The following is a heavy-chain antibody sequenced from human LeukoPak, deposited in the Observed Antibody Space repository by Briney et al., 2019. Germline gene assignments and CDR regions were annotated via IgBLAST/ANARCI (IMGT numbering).Heavy chain of an antibody. CDR1: GFTFSSYA. Sequence: GRSLRLSYAASGFTFSSYAMHWVRQAPGKGLEWVAVISYDGSNKYYADSVKGRFTISRDNSKNTLYLQMNSLRAEDTAVYYCARDFSFEGSSGSYSTVYWGQGTLVTVSS. CDR3: ARDFSFEGSSGSYSTVY. J-gene: IGHJ4*02. CDR2: ISYDGSNK. D-gene: IGHD3-10*01. V-gene: IGHV3-30-3*01.